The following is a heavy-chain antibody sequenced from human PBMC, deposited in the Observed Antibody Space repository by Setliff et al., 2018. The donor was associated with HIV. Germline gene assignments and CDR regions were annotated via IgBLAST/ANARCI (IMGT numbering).Heavy chain of an antibody. V-gene: IGHV4-31*03. D-gene: IGHD3-3*01. J-gene: IGHJ4*02. CDR2: IYYSGST. CDR3: ARDRSDYYNLPGYFDH. CDR1: GGSISSGTYY. Sequence: PSETLSLTCTVSGGSISSGTYYWSWIRQHPGKGLEWIGYIYYSGSTYHNPSLKSRVTISVDTSRNQFSLKLSSVTAADTAVYYCARDRSDYYNLPGYFDHWGQGTPVTVSS.